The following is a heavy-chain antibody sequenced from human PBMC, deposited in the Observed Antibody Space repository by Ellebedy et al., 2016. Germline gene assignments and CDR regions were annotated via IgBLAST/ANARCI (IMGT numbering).Heavy chain of an antibody. CDR1: GFTFSNAW. CDR2: VSDSGVNT. CDR3: AKLNFGRSYSYDTSGYYRPSDPFDI. Sequence: GGSLRLSCAASGFTFSNAWMNWVRQAPGRGLEWVSGVSDSGVNTYYADSVKGRFTISRDNSKTTLYLEMNSLRGEDTAVYYCAKLNFGRSYSYDTSGYYRPSDPFDIWGQGTMVTVSS. D-gene: IGHD3-22*01. V-gene: IGHV3-23*01. J-gene: IGHJ3*02.